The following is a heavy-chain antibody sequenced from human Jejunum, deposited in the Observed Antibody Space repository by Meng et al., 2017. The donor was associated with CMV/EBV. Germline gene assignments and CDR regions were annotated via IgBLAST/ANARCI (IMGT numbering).Heavy chain of an antibody. Sequence: SFSSYWMSWLRQHPGKALEWVATIKSDGSEKHYVDSVRRRFTISRDNAKNSLHLQIDSLRAEDTAVYHCARDCSTSCPFQPRGDYWGQGTLVTVSS. D-gene: IGHD2-2*01. V-gene: IGHV3-7*01. CDR3: ARDCSTSCPFQPRGDY. CDR2: IKSDGSEK. J-gene: IGHJ4*02. CDR1: SFSSYW.